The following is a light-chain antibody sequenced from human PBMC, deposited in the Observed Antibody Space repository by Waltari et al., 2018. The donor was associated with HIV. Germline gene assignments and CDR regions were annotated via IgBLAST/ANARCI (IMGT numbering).Light chain of an antibody. CDR2: DVI. V-gene: IGLV2-8*01. CDR3: SSHAGSKVV. Sequence: QSALTQPPSASGSPEQSVTLSCTGTSSDVGGYNYVSWHQQHPGKAPKLMIYDVIKRPSGVPDRFSGSKSGNTASLTVSGLQPEDEADYYCSSHAGSKVVFGGGTRLTVL. J-gene: IGLJ2*01. CDR1: SSDVGGYNY.